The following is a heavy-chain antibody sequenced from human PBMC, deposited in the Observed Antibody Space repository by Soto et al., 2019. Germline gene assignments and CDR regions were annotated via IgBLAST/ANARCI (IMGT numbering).Heavy chain of an antibody. D-gene: IGHD3-9*01. CDR2: INHSGST. Sequence: NPSETLSLTCAVYCGSFSGYYWSWIRQPPGKGLEWIGEINHSGSTNYNPSLKSRVTISVDASKNQFSLKLSSVTAADTAVYYCARGLLRYFVHGMDVWGQGTTVTVSS. J-gene: IGHJ6*02. CDR3: ARGLLRYFVHGMDV. CDR1: CGSFSGYY. V-gene: IGHV4-34*01.